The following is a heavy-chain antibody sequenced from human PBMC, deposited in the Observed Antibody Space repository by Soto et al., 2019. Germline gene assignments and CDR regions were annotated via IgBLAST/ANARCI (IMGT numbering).Heavy chain of an antibody. CDR1: GGSISSYY. Sequence: HVQLQESGPGLVKPSETLSLTCTVSGGSISSYYWSWIRQPPGKGLEWIGYIYYSGSTNYHPSLKCRIPISVDPSKNQFSLKLSSVTAADTAVYYCARVSAGYWYFDLWGRGTLVTVSS. J-gene: IGHJ2*01. D-gene: IGHD6-19*01. CDR3: ARVSAGYWYFDL. V-gene: IGHV4-59*01. CDR2: IYYSGST.